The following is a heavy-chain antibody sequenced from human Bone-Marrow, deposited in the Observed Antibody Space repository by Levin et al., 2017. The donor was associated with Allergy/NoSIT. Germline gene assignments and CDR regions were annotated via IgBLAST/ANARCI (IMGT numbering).Heavy chain of an antibody. J-gene: IGHJ6*02. Sequence: PGGSLRLSCAVSGSTFSSDGMHWVRQAPGKGLEWVAVISNDGSDKYYADSVKGRFTISRDNSKSTLYLQINSLRAEDTAVYYCAKDYKEWFGELLHAAFVWGQGTTVTVSS. V-gene: IGHV3-30*18. D-gene: IGHD3-10*01. CDR2: ISNDGSDK. CDR1: GSTFSSDG. CDR3: AKDYKEWFGELLHAAFV.